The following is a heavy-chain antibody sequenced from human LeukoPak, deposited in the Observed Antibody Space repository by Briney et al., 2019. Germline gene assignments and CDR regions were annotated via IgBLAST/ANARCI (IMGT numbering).Heavy chain of an antibody. V-gene: IGHV1-69*13. J-gene: IGHJ3*02. Sequence: GASVKVSCKASGYTFTSYGISWVRQAPGQGLEWMGGIIPIFGTANYAQKFQGRVTITADESTSTAYMELSSLRSEDTAVYYCARDILGTAERAFDIWGQGTMVTVSS. D-gene: IGHD1-26*01. CDR3: ARDILGTAERAFDI. CDR2: IIPIFGTA. CDR1: GYTFTSYG.